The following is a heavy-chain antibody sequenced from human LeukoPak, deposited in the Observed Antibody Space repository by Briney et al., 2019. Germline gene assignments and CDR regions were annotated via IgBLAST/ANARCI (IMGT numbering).Heavy chain of an antibody. V-gene: IGHV3-74*01. CDR1: GFTFSTYW. J-gene: IGHJ4*02. D-gene: IGHD3-16*02. Sequence: GSLRLSCAASGFTFSTYWMHWVRQVPGKGLVWVSRINGDGGNTSYADSVKARFTISRDNAKNTLNLQMNSLRAEDTAVYYCAKLYQPDYWGQGTLVTVSS. CDR2: INGDGGNT. CDR3: AKLYQPDY.